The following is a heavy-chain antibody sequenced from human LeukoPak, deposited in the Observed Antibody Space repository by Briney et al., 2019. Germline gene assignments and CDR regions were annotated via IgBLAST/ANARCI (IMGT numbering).Heavy chain of an antibody. CDR3: ARDSVSYYDFWSGFSNFDY. V-gene: IGHV3-53*01. Sequence: GGSLRLSCAASGFTVSSNYMSWVRQAPGKGLEWVSVIYSGGSTYYADSVKGRFTISRDNSKNTLYLQMNSLRAEDTAVYYCARDSVSYYDFWSGFSNFDYWGQGTLVTVSS. J-gene: IGHJ4*02. D-gene: IGHD3-3*01. CDR1: GFTVSSNY. CDR2: IYSGGST.